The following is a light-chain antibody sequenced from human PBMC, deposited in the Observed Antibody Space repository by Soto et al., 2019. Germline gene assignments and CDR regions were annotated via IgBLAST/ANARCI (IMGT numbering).Light chain of an antibody. Sequence: AIQLTQSPSSMSASVGGRVTITXRASPGISIYVAWYQQHQGXAPKXXXYYXSTLQSGVPSRLSGSGSGTDFTLPISCLQSEDFATYYCQQYYSYTRTFGGGTKVDIK. CDR3: QQYYSYTRT. J-gene: IGKJ4*01. CDR2: YXS. V-gene: IGKV1-8*01. CDR1: PGISIY.